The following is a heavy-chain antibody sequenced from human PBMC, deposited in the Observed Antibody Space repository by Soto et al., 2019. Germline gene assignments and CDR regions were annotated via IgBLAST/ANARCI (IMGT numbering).Heavy chain of an antibody. D-gene: IGHD3-10*01. Sequence: QVQLQESGPGLVKPSQTLSLTCTVSGGSISSGDYYWSWIRQPPGKGLEWIGYIYYSGSTYYNPSLKRRVTISVDTSKNQFSLKLSSVTAADTAVYYCARGPVTYCSGRFLRFDPWGQGTLVTVSS. CDR1: GGSISSGDYY. V-gene: IGHV4-30-4*01. CDR3: ARGPVTYCSGRFLRFDP. CDR2: IYYSGST. J-gene: IGHJ5*02.